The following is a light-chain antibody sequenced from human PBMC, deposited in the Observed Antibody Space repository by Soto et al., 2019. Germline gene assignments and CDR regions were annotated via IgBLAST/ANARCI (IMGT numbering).Light chain of an antibody. V-gene: IGKV1-39*01. CDR1: QSISSY. J-gene: IGKJ4*01. Sequence: DIPMTQSPSSLSASVGDRVTITCRASQSISSYLNWYQQKPGKAPKLLIYAASSLQSGVPSRFSGSGSGTDFTLSISSLQPEDFATYYGQRRQTFGGGTKVEI. CDR2: AAS. CDR3: QRRQT.